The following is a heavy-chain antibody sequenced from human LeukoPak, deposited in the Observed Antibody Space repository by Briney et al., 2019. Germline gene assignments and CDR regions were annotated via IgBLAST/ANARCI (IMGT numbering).Heavy chain of an antibody. Sequence: PSETLSLTCTVSGGSISSYYWSWIRQPPGKGLEWIGYIYYSGSTNYNPSLKSRVTISVDTSKNQFSLKLSSVTAADTAVYYCARGAGYCSSTSCPPTYYYYYMDVWGKGTTVTVSS. CDR2: IYYSGST. CDR3: ARGAGYCSSTSCPPTYYYYYMDV. CDR1: GGSISSYY. J-gene: IGHJ6*03. D-gene: IGHD2-2*01. V-gene: IGHV4-59*12.